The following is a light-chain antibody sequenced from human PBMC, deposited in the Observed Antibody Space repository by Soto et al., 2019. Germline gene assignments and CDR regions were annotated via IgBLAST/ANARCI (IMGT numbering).Light chain of an antibody. V-gene: IGLV1-40*01. CDR3: QSYDSSLSVYVV. CDR1: SSNIGAGYD. CDR2: GNS. Sequence: QSVLTQPPSASGAPGQRVTISCTGSSSNIGAGYDVHWYQQLPGTAPKLLIYGNSNRPSGVPDRFSGSKSGTSASLAITGLQAEDEADYYCQSYDSSLSVYVVFGGGTKLTVL. J-gene: IGLJ2*01.